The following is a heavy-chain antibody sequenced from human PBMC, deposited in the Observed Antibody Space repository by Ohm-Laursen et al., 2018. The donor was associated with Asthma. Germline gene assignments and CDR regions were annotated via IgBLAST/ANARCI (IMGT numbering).Heavy chain of an antibody. Sequence: SLRLSCSASGYTFSRYSIHWVRQIPGKGLEWVASISTASSFIYYADSVRGRFTTSRDNARNSVYLQMNSLRAEDTAVYYCAKETHGYWGQGTLVTVSS. CDR2: ISTASSFI. J-gene: IGHJ4*02. CDR1: GYTFSRYS. V-gene: IGHV3-21*04. CDR3: AKETHGY.